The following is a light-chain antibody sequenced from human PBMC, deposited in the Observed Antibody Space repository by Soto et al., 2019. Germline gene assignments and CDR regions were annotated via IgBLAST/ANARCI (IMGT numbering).Light chain of an antibody. CDR1: NIGSNR. CDR2: DDR. CDR3: QVWDIGTALV. Sequence: SYELTQPPSASVAPGQTARITYEEKNIGSNRVNWYQQKPGQAPVLVVYDDRDRPSGIPERFSGSNGGSMATLIISRVEAGDEADYYCQVWDIGTALVFGGGTQLTVL. J-gene: IGLJ3*02. V-gene: IGLV3-21*02.